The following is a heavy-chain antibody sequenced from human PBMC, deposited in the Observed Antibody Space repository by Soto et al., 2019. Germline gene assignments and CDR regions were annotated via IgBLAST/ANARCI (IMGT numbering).Heavy chain of an antibody. CDR1: GGSISRSSYY. V-gene: IGHV4-39*01. J-gene: IGHJ6*02. Sequence: QLQLQESGPGLVKPSETLSLTCTVSGGSISRSSYYWGWIRQPPGKGLEWIGSIYYSGSTYYNPSLKSRVTISVDTSKNQFSLKLSSVTAADTAVYDCARLRRDYYGMDVWGQGTTVTVSS. CDR3: ARLRRDYYGMDV. CDR2: IYYSGST.